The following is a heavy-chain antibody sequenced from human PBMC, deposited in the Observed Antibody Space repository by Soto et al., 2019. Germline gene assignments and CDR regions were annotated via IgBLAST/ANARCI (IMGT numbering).Heavy chain of an antibody. V-gene: IGHV1-69*13. CDR1: GGTFSSYA. CDR3: ARPGKYYDSSGYYYYYYYGMDV. CDR2: IIPIFGTA. Sequence: SVKVSCKASGGTFSSYAISWVRQAPGQGLEWMGGIIPIFGTANYAQKFQGRVTITADESTSTAYMELSSLRSEDTAVYYCARPGKYYDSSGYYYYYYYGMDVWGQGTMVTVSS. D-gene: IGHD3-22*01. J-gene: IGHJ6*02.